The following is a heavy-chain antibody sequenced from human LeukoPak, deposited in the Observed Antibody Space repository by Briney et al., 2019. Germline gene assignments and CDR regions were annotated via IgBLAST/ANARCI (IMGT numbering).Heavy chain of an antibody. J-gene: IGHJ4*02. CDR2: IYYSGST. V-gene: IGHV4-59*01. Sequence: SETLSLTCTVSGGSISSYYWGWIRQPPGKGLEWIGYIYYSGSTNYNPSLKSRVTISVDTSKNQFSLKLSSVTAADTAVYYCARARPMGGSYPGHFDYWGQGTLVTVSS. CDR1: GGSISSYY. D-gene: IGHD1-26*01. CDR3: ARARPMGGSYPGHFDY.